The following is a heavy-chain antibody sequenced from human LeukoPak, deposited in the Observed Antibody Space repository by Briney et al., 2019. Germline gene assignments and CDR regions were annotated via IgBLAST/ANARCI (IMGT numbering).Heavy chain of an antibody. D-gene: IGHD6-6*01. CDR2: ISSSSSEM. CDR3: AAQYSSSSAFDH. V-gene: IGHV3-21*01. J-gene: IGHJ4*02. CDR1: GFTLTNYY. Sequence: GGSLRLSCVASGFTLTNYYMNWVRQAPGKGLEWVSSISSSSSEMHYVDSVQGRFTISRDNAKNSLYLQMNSLRGEDTAVYYCAAQYSSSSAFDHWGQGIPVTASS.